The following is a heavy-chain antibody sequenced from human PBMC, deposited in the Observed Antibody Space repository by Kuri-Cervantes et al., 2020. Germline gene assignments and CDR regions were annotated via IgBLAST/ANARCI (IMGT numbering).Heavy chain of an antibody. D-gene: IGHD3-22*01. CDR1: GYTFTGYY. V-gene: IGHV1-46*01. CDR2: INPSGGST. J-gene: IGHJ4*02. Sequence: ASVKVSCKASGYTFTGYYMHWVRQAPGQGLEWMGIINPSGGSTNYAEKFQSRVTMTRDTSTSTVYMELSSLRSEDTAVYYCASGGYDTSGFDYWGQGTLVIVSS. CDR3: ASGGYDTSGFDY.